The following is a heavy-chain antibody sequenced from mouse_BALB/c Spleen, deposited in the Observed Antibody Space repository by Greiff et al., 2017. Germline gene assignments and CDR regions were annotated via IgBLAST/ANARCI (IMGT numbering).Heavy chain of an antibody. CDR3: ARDTDYYAMDY. CDR1: GFTFSDYG. J-gene: IGHJ4*01. Sequence: EVQRVESGGGLVQPGGSRKLSCAASGFTFSDYGMAWVRQAPGKGPEWVAFISNLAYSIYYADTVTGRFTISRENAKNTLYLEMSSLRSEDTAMYYCARDTDYYAMDYWGQGTSVTVSS. CDR2: ISNLAYSI. V-gene: IGHV5-15*02.